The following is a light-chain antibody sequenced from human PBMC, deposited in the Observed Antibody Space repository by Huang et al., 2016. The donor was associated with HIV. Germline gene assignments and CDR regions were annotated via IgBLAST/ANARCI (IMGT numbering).Light chain of an antibody. V-gene: IGKV3-11*01. J-gene: IGKJ5*01. CDR3: QQRGDWPIT. CDR2: DAS. CDR1: QSVSNY. Sequence: EILLTQSPATLSLSPGDGATLSCKASQSVSNYLAWYQQIPGQAPRLLIFDASNRANGIPARFSGRGSGTDFTLTISSLEPSDFAVYYCQQRGDWPITFGQGTRLEVK.